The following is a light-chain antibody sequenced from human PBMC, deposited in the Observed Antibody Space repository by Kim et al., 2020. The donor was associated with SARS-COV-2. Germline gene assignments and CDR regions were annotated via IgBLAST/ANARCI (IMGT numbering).Light chain of an antibody. V-gene: IGKV1-5*03. Sequence: DIQMTQSPSTLSASVGDRVTITCRASQSISGRLAWYQQKPGKAPNLLIYKASTLESGVPPRFSGSGSETEFTLTINSLQPDDFATFYCQHYNKYSGTFGQGTKLAI. CDR3: QHYNKYSGT. J-gene: IGKJ2*02. CDR2: KAS. CDR1: QSISGR.